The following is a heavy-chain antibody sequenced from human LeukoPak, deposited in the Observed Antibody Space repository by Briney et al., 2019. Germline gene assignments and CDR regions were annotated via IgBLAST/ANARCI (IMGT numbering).Heavy chain of an antibody. J-gene: IGHJ4*02. CDR3: ARDPRGGYVKDY. CDR2: IKQDRNEK. D-gene: IGHD5-12*01. Sequence: PGGSLRLSCAASGFTFSNFWMSWVRQAPGKGLEWVANIKQDRNEKYYVDSVKGRFTISRDNAKNSLYLQMNSLTAEDTAVYYCARDPRGGYVKDYWGQGTLVTVSS. V-gene: IGHV3-7*01. CDR1: GFTFSNFW.